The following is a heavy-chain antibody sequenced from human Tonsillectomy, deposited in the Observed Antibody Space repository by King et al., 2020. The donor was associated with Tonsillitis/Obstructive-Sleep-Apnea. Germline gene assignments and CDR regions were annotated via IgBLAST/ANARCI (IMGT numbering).Heavy chain of an antibody. CDR3: ATGPVSHYSDF. CDR2: INTNTGNP. D-gene: IGHD4-17*01. CDR1: GYTFTMYA. J-gene: IGHJ4*02. V-gene: IGHV7-4-1*02. Sequence: VQLVQSGSELKKPGASVKGSCKAAGYTFTMYAINWVRQDPGQGLEWLGWINTNTGNPTYAQGLTGRFVFSLDTSVSTAYLEMSSLKAEDTAVYFCATGPVSHYSDFWGQGTLVTVSS.